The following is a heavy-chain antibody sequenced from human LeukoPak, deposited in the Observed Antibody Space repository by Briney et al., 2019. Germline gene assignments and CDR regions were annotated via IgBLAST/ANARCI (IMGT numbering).Heavy chain of an antibody. Sequence: PSETLSLTCTVSGGSISSGSYYWSWIRQPAGKGLEWIGRIYTSGSTNYNPSLKSRVTISVDTSKNQFSLKLSSVTAADTAVYYCARDNENLYTIFGASAPAYYMDVWGKGTTVTVSS. CDR2: IYTSGST. J-gene: IGHJ6*03. V-gene: IGHV4-61*02. CDR3: ARDNENLYTIFGASAPAYYMDV. D-gene: IGHD3-3*01. CDR1: GGSISSGSYY.